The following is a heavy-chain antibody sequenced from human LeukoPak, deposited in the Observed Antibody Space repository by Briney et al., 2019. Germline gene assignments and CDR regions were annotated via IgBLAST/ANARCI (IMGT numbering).Heavy chain of an antibody. CDR1: GFTFSSYA. CDR3: ARDAPWGDY. CDR2: ISYDGSNK. V-gene: IGHV3-30-3*01. D-gene: IGHD7-27*01. J-gene: IGHJ4*02. Sequence: GGSLRLSCAASGFTFSSYAMHWVRQAPGKGLEWVAVISYDGSNKYYADSVKGRFTISRDNSKNTLYLQMNSLRAEDTAVYYCARDAPWGDYWGQGTLVTVSS.